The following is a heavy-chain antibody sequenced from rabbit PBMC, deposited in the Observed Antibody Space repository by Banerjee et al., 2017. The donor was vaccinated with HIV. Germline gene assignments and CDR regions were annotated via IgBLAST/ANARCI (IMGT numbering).Heavy chain of an antibody. CDR1: GFDFSSNV. CDR3: ARDLAGVIGWNFGL. J-gene: IGHJ4*01. D-gene: IGHD4-1*01. V-gene: IGHV1S40*01. CDR2: IYTSSGST. Sequence: QSLEESGGDLVKPGASLTLTCTASGFDFSSNVMCWVRQAPGKGLEWIACIYTSSGSTYYASWAKGRFTISKTSSTTVTLQMTSLTAADTATYFCARDLAGVIGWNFGLWGQGTLVTVS.